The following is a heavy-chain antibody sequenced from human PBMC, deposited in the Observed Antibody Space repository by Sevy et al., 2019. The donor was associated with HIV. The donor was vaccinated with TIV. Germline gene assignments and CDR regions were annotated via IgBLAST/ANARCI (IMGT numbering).Heavy chain of an antibody. J-gene: IGHJ4*02. CDR2: IHYTGGT. Sequence: SETLSLTCTVSGGSFTSSDSYWSWIRQPPGEGLEWIGYIHYTGGTYYNPFLKSRVAMSVDTSEKQFSLKLSFLTAADTAVYYCASKRGYNDGPFDYWGQGTLFTVSS. CDR1: GGSFTSSDSY. CDR3: ASKRGYNDGPFDY. D-gene: IGHD5-12*01. V-gene: IGHV4-30-4*01.